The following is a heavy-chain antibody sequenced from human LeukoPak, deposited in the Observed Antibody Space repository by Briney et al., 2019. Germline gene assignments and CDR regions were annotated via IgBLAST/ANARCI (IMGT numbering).Heavy chain of an antibody. D-gene: IGHD6-13*01. Sequence: PGRSLRLSCAASGFTFDDYALHWVRQAPGKGLEWVSGISWNSASIGYADSVKGRFTISRDNAKNSLYLQMNSLRAEDTAVYYCTYSSSWYYYYYMDVWGKGTTVTVSS. CDR3: TYSSSWYYYYYMDV. V-gene: IGHV3-9*01. CDR1: GFTFDDYA. CDR2: ISWNSASI. J-gene: IGHJ6*03.